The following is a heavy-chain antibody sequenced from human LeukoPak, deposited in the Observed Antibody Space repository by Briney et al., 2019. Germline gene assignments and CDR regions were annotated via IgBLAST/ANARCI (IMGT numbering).Heavy chain of an antibody. Sequence: SETLSLTCTVSGGSISSGDYYWSWIRQPPGKGLEWIGYIYYSGSTYYNPSLKSRVTISVDTSKNQFSLKLSSVTAADTAVYYCARHDEWELAFDIWGQGTMVTVSS. V-gene: IGHV4-30-4*01. J-gene: IGHJ3*02. CDR1: GGSISSGDYY. CDR3: ARHDEWELAFDI. CDR2: IYYSGST. D-gene: IGHD1-26*01.